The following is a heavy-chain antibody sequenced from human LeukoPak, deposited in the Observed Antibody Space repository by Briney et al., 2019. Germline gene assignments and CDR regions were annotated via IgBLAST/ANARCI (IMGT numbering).Heavy chain of an antibody. Sequence: GGSLRLSCAASGFTFSDYYMSWIRQAPGKGLEWVSYISSSGSTIYYADSVKGRFTISRDNAKNSLYLQMNSLRAEDTAVYYCANGRYCSSTSCSDYWGQGTLVTVSS. CDR2: ISSSGSTI. J-gene: IGHJ4*02. D-gene: IGHD2-2*01. CDR1: GFTFSDYY. CDR3: ANGRYCSSTSCSDY. V-gene: IGHV3-11*04.